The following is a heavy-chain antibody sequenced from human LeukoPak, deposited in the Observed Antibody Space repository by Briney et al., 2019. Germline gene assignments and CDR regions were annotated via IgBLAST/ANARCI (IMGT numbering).Heavy chain of an antibody. D-gene: IGHD3-10*01. CDR2: IYYSGST. Sequence: PSETLSLTCTASGGSISSYYWSWIRQPPGKGLEWIGYIYYSGSTNYNPSLKSRVTISVDTSKNQFSLKLSSVTAADTAVYYCARRINTNYYYGSGSYGDWFDPWGQGTLVTVSS. V-gene: IGHV4-59*08. CDR3: ARRINTNYYYGSGSYGDWFDP. J-gene: IGHJ5*02. CDR1: GGSISSYY.